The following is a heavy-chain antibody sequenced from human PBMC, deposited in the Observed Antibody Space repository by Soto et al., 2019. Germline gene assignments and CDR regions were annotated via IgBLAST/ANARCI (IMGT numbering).Heavy chain of an antibody. J-gene: IGHJ4*02. V-gene: IGHV3-66*01. D-gene: IGHD3-10*01. Sequence: EVQVVESGGGLVQPGGSLRLSCVASEFTVSLKYMSWFRQAPGKGQEWVSAISLAGDTYHADSVKGRFTISRDNSKNTLYLQMDNLRAEDTAVYYCARDPPGSGSYSYDYWGQGILVTVSS. CDR3: ARDPPGSGSYSYDY. CDR1: EFTVSLKY. CDR2: ISLAGDT.